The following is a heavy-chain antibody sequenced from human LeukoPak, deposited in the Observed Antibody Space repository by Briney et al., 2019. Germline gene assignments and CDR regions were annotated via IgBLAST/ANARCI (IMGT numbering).Heavy chain of an antibody. Sequence: AGGSLRLSCAASGFTFSSYAMSWVRQAPGKGLEWVSAISGSGGSTYYADSVKGRFTISRDNSKNTLYLQMNSLRAEDTAVYYCASTYGYYYYYYGMDVWGQGTTVTVSS. V-gene: IGHV3-23*01. CDR1: GFTFSSYA. D-gene: IGHD4-17*01. CDR2: ISGSGGST. J-gene: IGHJ6*02. CDR3: ASTYGYYYYYYGMDV.